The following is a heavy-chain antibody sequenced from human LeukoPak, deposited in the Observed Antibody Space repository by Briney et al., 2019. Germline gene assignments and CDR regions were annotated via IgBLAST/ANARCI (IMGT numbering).Heavy chain of an antibody. V-gene: IGHV3-9*01. J-gene: IGHJ4*02. CDR3: AVMSNYYDSSAYYPFHY. Sequence: GGSLRLSCAASGFTFSSYAMSWVRQAPGKGMEWVSGISWNSGSIGYADSVKGRFTISRDNAKNSLYLQMNSLRAEDTAVYYCAVMSNYYDSSAYYPFHYWGQGTLVAVSS. CDR1: GFTFSSYA. CDR2: ISWNSGSI. D-gene: IGHD3-22*01.